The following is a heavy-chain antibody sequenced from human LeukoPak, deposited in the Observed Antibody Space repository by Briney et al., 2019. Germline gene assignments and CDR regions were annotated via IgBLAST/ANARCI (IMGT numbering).Heavy chain of an antibody. CDR1: GDSISSGSYY. J-gene: IGHJ6*03. CDR2: IYTSGST. Sequence: SETLSLTCTVSGDSISSGSYYWSWIRQPAGKGLEWIGRIYTSGSTNYNPSLKSRVTISVDTSKNQFSLKLSSVTAADTAVYYCARTKRYCSSTSCYRYYYMDVWGKGTTVTVSS. CDR3: ARTKRYCSSTSCYRYYYMDV. V-gene: IGHV4-61*02. D-gene: IGHD2-2*01.